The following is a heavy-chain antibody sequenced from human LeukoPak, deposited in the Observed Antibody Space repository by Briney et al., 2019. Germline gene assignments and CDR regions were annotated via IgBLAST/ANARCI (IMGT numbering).Heavy chain of an antibody. CDR2: ISSSSSYI. CDR3: ARLLLWFGELLGGAFDY. Sequence: GGSLRLSCVASGFTFSSHGMNWVRQAPGKGLEWVSSISSSSSYIYYADSVKGRFTVSRDNAKNSLFLQMNSLRAEDTAVYYCARLLLWFGELLGGAFDYWGQGTLVTVSS. D-gene: IGHD3-10*01. V-gene: IGHV3-21*04. J-gene: IGHJ4*02. CDR1: GFTFSSHG.